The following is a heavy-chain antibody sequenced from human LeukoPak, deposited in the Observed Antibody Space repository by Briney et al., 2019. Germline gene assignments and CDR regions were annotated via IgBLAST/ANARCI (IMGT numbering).Heavy chain of an antibody. Sequence: SETLSLTCTVSSGSINIGDHYWSWIRQHPGKGLEWIGYIYHSGSGSTYYNPSLKSRVTISIDKSKNQFSLKLNSVTAADTAVYYCARINDFWSGPTLDVWGQGTTVTVSS. CDR3: ARINDFWSGPTLDV. D-gene: IGHD3-3*01. CDR2: IYHSGSGST. V-gene: IGHV4-30-2*01. J-gene: IGHJ6*02. CDR1: SGSINIGDHY.